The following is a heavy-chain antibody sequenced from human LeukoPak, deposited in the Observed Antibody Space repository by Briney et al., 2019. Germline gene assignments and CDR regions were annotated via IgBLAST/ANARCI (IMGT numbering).Heavy chain of an antibody. CDR3: ARDLVVPAARAVSFSDYYMDV. CDR1: GGSISSYH. D-gene: IGHD2-2*01. J-gene: IGHJ6*03. CDR2: IYYSGST. V-gene: IGHV4-59*01. Sequence: SETLSLTRTVSGGSISSYHWSWIRQPPGKGLEWIGYIYYSGSTNYNPSLKSRVTISVDTSKNQFSLKLSSVTAAETAVYYCARDLVVPAARAVSFSDYYMDVWVKGTTVTVSS.